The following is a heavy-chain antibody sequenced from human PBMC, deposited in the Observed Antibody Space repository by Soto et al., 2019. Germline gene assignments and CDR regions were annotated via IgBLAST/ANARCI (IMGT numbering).Heavy chain of an antibody. J-gene: IGHJ6*02. Sequence: QVQLVQSGAEEKKPGASVKVSCKASGYSFTSYAMHWVRQAPGQRLEWMGWINAGNGNTKYSQKLQGRVTITRDTSASTAYMELSSLRSEDTAVYYCARVTTAVGYGMDVWGQGTTVTVSS. CDR1: GYSFTSYA. V-gene: IGHV1-3*05. CDR3: ARVTTAVGYGMDV. D-gene: IGHD4-4*01. CDR2: INAGNGNT.